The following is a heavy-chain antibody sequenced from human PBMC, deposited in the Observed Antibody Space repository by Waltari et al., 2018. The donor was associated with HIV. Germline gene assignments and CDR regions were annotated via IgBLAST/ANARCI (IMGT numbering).Heavy chain of an antibody. CDR3: ARQKTFYY. CDR2: SYPSYSDT. CDR1: GYSFTSYW. Sequence: EVQLVQSGAEVKKPGESLKISCKGSGYSFTSYWIGWVRQMPGKGLEWMGISYPSYSDTRYRPSFQCQVTFSADKSISTAYLQWSSLEASDTAMYYCARQKTFYYWGQGTLVTVSS. J-gene: IGHJ4*02. V-gene: IGHV5-51*01.